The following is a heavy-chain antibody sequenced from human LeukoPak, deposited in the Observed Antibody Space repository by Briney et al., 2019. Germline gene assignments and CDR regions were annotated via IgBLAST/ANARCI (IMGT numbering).Heavy chain of an antibody. Sequence: GGSLRLSCAASGFTFSSYEMNWVRQAPGKGLEWVSSISTSSSYIYYADSVKGRFTISRDNAKNSLYLQMNSLRAEDTAVYYCARERFYYYDSSGRRRLWDYMDVWGKGTTVTISS. CDR1: GFTFSSYE. D-gene: IGHD3-22*01. V-gene: IGHV3-21*01. J-gene: IGHJ6*03. CDR2: ISTSSSYI. CDR3: ARERFYYYDSSGRRRLWDYMDV.